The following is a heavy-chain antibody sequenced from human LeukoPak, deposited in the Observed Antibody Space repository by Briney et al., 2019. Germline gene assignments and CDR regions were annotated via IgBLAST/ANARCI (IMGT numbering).Heavy chain of an antibody. D-gene: IGHD6-13*01. J-gene: IGHJ3*02. CDR3: AREGYSSNWFPGADAFDI. Sequence: SETLSLTCTVSADSISSYYWNWIRQPPGKGLEWIGYIYYSGSTNYNPSLKSRVTISVDTSKNQFSLKLRSVTAADTAVYYCAREGYSSNWFPGADAFDIWGQGTVVTVSS. CDR1: ADSISSYY. CDR2: IYYSGST. V-gene: IGHV4-59*13.